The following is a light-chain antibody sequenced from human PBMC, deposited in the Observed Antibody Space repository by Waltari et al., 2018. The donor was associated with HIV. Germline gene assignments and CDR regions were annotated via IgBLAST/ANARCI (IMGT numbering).Light chain of an antibody. CDR2: DVD. V-gene: IGLV2-14*03. CDR1: ASDFALYNF. Sequence: SAVTQPASVSGLPGQSITISCTGDASDFALYNFVSWYQQHPGKLPRLIVYDVDIRASGISARFSGSKSGHTASLNISGLRAEDEADYYCASFTDDNTLLFGGGTKVTVL. CDR3: ASFTDDNTLL. J-gene: IGLJ3*02.